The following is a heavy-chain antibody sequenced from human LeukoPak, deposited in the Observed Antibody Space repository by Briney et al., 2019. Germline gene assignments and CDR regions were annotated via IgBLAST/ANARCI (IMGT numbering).Heavy chain of an antibody. CDR3: ARVTYYDFWSGYPDY. J-gene: IGHJ4*02. D-gene: IGHD3-3*01. Sequence: GGSLRLSCAASGFTVSSNYMSWVRQAPGKGLEWVSVIYSGGSTYYADSVKGRLTISRDNSKNTLYLQMNSLRAEDTAVYYCARVTYYDFWSGYPDYWGQGTLVTASS. V-gene: IGHV3-53*01. CDR1: GFTVSSNY. CDR2: IYSGGST.